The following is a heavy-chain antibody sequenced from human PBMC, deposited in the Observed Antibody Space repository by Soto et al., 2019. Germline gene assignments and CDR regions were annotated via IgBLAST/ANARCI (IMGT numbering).Heavy chain of an antibody. J-gene: IGHJ3*02. CDR3: AKDITYSSGWYDDAFDI. CDR1: GFTFDDYA. V-gene: IGHV3-9*01. CDR2: ISWNSGSI. D-gene: IGHD6-19*01. Sequence: GGSLRLSCAASGFTFDDYAMHWVRQAPGECLEWVSGISWNSGSIGYADSVKGRFTISRDNAKNSLYLQMNSLRAEDTALYYCAKDITYSSGWYDDAFDIWGQGTMVTVSS.